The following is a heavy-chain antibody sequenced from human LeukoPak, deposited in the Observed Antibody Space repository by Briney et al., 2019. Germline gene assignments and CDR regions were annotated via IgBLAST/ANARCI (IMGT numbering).Heavy chain of an antibody. D-gene: IGHD3-3*01. CDR1: RFTFSSYA. CDR3: ARDLLGVGIDY. J-gene: IGHJ4*02. V-gene: IGHV3-53*01. CDR2: IYSGGTT. Sequence: GGCLRLSCAASRFTFSSYAVSSVRQAAGRGLEWVSDIYSGGTTYYADSGKGRFTISRDTSKNTLYLQMNSLRAEDTAVYYFARDLLGVGIDYWGQGTLVTVSS.